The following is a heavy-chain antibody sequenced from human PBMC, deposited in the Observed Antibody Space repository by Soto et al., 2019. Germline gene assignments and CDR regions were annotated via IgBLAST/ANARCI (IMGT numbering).Heavy chain of an antibody. D-gene: IGHD3-10*01. CDR3: ARLVYDTRLNYMYFDF. J-gene: IGHJ4*02. Sequence: SEPLSLTCAVSGVSISSGNWWTWVRQTPQRGLEYIGEIFHDGTANYYPSFERRVAISVDTSKNQFSLKLTSVTAADTAIYFCARLVYDTRLNYMYFDFWGQGALVTVSS. CDR2: IFHDGTA. V-gene: IGHV4-4*02. CDR1: GVSISSGNW.